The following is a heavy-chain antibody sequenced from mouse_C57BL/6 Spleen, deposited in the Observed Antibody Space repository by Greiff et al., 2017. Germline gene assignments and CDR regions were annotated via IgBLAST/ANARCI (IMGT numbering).Heavy chain of an antibody. D-gene: IGHD1-1*01. J-gene: IGHJ2*01. CDR1: GYAFSSSW. Sequence: QVQLQQSGPELVKPGASMKISCKASGYAFSSSWMNWVKQRPGKGLEWIGRIYPGDGDTNYNGKFKGKDTLTADKSSSTAYMQLSSLTSEDSAVYVWARSNYYGTGYFDYWGQGTTLTVSS. CDR3: ARSNYYGTGYFDY. CDR2: IYPGDGDT. V-gene: IGHV1-82*01.